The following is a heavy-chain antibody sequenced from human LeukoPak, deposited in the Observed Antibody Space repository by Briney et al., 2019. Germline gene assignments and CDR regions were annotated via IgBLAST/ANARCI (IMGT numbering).Heavy chain of an antibody. CDR2: ISAYNGNT. V-gene: IGHV1-18*01. Sequence: GASVKVSCKASGYTFTSYGISWVRQAPGQGLEWMGWISAYNGNTNYAQKFQGRVTMTRDTSISTAYMELSRLRSDDTAVYYCARESSGSFKDDAFDIWGQGTMVTVSS. D-gene: IGHD1-26*01. J-gene: IGHJ3*02. CDR1: GYTFTSYG. CDR3: ARESSGSFKDDAFDI.